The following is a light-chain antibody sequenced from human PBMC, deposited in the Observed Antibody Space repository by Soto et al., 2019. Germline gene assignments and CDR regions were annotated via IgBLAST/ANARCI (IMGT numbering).Light chain of an antibody. CDR1: QSVSCIY. V-gene: IGKV3-20*01. CDR2: EAS. CDR3: QQDGSSPPT. Sequence: EIVLTQSPGTLSLSPVERATLSCRARQSVSCIYVAWYQQKPGQAPRLLNYEASIRAIVIPDRFSGSGSGTDFTLTISRLEPEDFAVYHCQQDGSSPPTFGPGSKVEIK. J-gene: IGKJ1*01.